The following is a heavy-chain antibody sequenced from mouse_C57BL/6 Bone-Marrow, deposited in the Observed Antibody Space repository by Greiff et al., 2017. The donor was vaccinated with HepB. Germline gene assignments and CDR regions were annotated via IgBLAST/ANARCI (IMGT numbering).Heavy chain of an antibody. CDR3: VKAGYYDYDEFAD. D-gene: IGHD2-4*01. Sequence: EVKVVESGGGLVQPGASLRLSCAASGFTFTAYYMSWVRQPPGKAPEWLALFRNKANGYTTEYPASVKGRFTISRDNSQNILYLQMNTLRAEDSATYYCVKAGYYDYDEFADWGQGTLVTVSA. V-gene: IGHV7-4*01. CDR2: FRNKANGYTT. CDR1: GFTFTAYY. J-gene: IGHJ3*01.